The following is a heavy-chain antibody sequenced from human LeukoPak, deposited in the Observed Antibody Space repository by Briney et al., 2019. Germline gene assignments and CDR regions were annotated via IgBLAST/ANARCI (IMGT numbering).Heavy chain of an antibody. V-gene: IGHV3-23*01. D-gene: IGHD1-20*01. CDR2: ISGSGGST. CDR3: AKDNWNEESLSFDY. CDR1: GFTFSSYA. J-gene: IGHJ4*02. Sequence: GGSLRLSCAAPGFTFSSYAMSWVRQAPGKGLEWVSAISGSGGSTYYADSVKGRFTISRDNSKNTLYLQMNSLRAEDTAVYYCAKDNWNEESLSFDYWGQGTLVTVSS.